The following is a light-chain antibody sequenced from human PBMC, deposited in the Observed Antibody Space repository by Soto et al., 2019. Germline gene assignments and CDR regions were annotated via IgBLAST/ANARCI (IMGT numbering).Light chain of an antibody. Sequence: EIVLTQSPGTLSLSPGERATLSCMASQSFTGSFLAWYQQKPGQAPRLLISDASSRATGIPDRFSGSGSGTDFTLTISRLEPDDFAVYYCQQYGVSPQAFGQGTKVDI. CDR2: DAS. J-gene: IGKJ1*01. CDR3: QQYGVSPQA. V-gene: IGKV3-20*01. CDR1: QSFTGSF.